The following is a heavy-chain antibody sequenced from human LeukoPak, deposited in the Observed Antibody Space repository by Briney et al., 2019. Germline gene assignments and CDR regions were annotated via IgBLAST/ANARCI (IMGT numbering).Heavy chain of an antibody. D-gene: IGHD1-7*01. V-gene: IGHV4-34*01. J-gene: IGHJ6*03. Sequence: NASETLSLTCAVYVGSFSNYYWSWIRQPPGKGLEWIGEINDSGRTNYNPSLMSRVTVSVDTSKNQFSLRLTSVTATDTAVYYCARRWNYGRNYYIDVWGNGATVSVSS. CDR1: VGSFSNYY. CDR3: ARRWNYGRNYYIDV. CDR2: INDSGRT.